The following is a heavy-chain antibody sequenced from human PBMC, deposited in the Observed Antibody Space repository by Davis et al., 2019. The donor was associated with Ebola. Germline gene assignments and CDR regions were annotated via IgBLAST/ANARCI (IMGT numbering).Heavy chain of an antibody. CDR1: GYTFTNYW. V-gene: IGHV5-51*01. D-gene: IGHD1-26*01. J-gene: IGHJ3*02. CDR2: IYPGDSDT. Sequence: PGGSLRLSCKASGYTFTNYWIGWVRQMPGKGLEWMGIIYPGDSDTTYSPSFQGQVTISADRSISTAYLHWSSLKASDTAMYYCARQRGLGLPFGAFDIWGQGTKVTVSS. CDR3: ARQRGLGLPFGAFDI.